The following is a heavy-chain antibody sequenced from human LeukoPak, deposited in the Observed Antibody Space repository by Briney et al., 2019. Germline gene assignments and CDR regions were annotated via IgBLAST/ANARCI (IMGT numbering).Heavy chain of an antibody. Sequence: ASVKVSFEASGYTFTSYATNWVRQAPGQGLEWMGWINTNTGNPTYAQGFTGRFVFSLDTSVSTAYLQISSLKAEDTAVYYCARDHSSRYDYWGQGTLVTVSS. CDR1: GYTFTSYA. CDR3: ARDHSSRYDY. CDR2: INTNTGNP. D-gene: IGHD6-13*01. V-gene: IGHV7-4-1*02. J-gene: IGHJ4*02.